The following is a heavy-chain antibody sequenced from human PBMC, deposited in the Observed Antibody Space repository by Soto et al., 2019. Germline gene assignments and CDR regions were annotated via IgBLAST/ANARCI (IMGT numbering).Heavy chain of an antibody. CDR3: ARGYQTSWDVFDL. V-gene: IGHV1-69*13. J-gene: IGHJ6*02. CDR1: GGTFSSSA. D-gene: IGHD2-2*01. Sequence: ASVKVSCRASGGTFSSSAITWVRQAPGQGLEWVGGIIPAFGTANYSPKFQGRVSVTADQSTSTAYMELSSLTSEDTAFYYCARGYQTSWDVFDLWGQGTTVTVSS. CDR2: IIPAFGTA.